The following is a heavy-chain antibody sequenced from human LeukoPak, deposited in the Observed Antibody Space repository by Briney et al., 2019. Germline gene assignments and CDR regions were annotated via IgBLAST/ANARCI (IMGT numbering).Heavy chain of an antibody. J-gene: IGHJ3*02. Sequence: SETLSLTCTVSGGSISSSSYYWGWIRQPPGKGLEWIGSIYYSGSTYYNPSLKSRVTISVDTSKNQYSVKLSSVTAADTAVYNCASQTVTPDDAFDIWGQGTMVTVSS. CDR2: IYYSGST. CDR1: GGSISSSSYY. V-gene: IGHV4-39*01. D-gene: IGHD2-15*01. CDR3: ASQTVTPDDAFDI.